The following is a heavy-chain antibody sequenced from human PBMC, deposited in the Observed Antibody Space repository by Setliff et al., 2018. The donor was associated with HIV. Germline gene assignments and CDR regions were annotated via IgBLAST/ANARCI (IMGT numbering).Heavy chain of an antibody. V-gene: IGHV4-4*08. CDR2: IYTSGST. D-gene: IGHD3-10*01. CDR1: GGSISSYF. J-gene: IGHJ5*02. Sequence: ETLSLTCTVSGGSISSYFWSWIRQPPGKGLEWIGYIYTSGSTNYSPSLRSRVIMSVDTSQNLFSLILTSVTAADTAVYYCARGLTSRRGNWFDPWGQGTLVTVSS. CDR3: ARGLTSRRGNWFDP.